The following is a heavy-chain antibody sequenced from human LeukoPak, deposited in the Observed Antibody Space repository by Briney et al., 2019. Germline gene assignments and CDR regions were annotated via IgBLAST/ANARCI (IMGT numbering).Heavy chain of an antibody. D-gene: IGHD2-15*01. J-gene: IGHJ4*02. CDR3: ARTVPGYCSGGSCYGGYFDY. V-gene: IGHV3-30-3*01. Sequence: PGGSLRLSCAASGFAFSCYTMHWVRQAPGKGLEWVAVISYDGSNKYYADSVKGRFTISRDNSKNTLYLQMNSLRAEDTAVYYCARTVPGYCSGGSCYGGYFDYWGQGTLVTVSS. CDR1: GFAFSCYT. CDR2: ISYDGSNK.